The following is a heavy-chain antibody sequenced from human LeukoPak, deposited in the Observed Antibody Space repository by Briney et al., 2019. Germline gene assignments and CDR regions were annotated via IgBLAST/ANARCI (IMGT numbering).Heavy chain of an antibody. Sequence: QTGGSLRLSCAASGFTFSGYWMTWVRQAPGKGLEWVANIKQDGSERFYVDSVKGRFTISRDNAKNSLYLQMDSLRDEDTAVYYCARDGGYSSSFRTNWFDPWGQGTLVTVSS. CDR2: IKQDGSER. J-gene: IGHJ5*02. CDR1: GFTFSGYW. D-gene: IGHD6-6*01. CDR3: ARDGGYSSSFRTNWFDP. V-gene: IGHV3-7*03.